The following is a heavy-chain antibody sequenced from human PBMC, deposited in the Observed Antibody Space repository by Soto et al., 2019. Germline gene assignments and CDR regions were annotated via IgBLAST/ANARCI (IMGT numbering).Heavy chain of an antibody. CDR1: GFTFSSYA. J-gene: IGHJ4*02. CDR2: ISGSGGST. Sequence: EVQLLESGGGLVQPGGSLRLSCAASGFTFSSYAMSWVRQAPGKGLEWVSSISGSGGSTYYADSVKGRFTISRDNSKKTLYLPLTSRRTADTAVLYCSKLRGEELYYLDYWGQGTMVTVSS. D-gene: IGHD1-26*01. CDR3: SKLRGEELYYLDY. V-gene: IGHV3-23*01.